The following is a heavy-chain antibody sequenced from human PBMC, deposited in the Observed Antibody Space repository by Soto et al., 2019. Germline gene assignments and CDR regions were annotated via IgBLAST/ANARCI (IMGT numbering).Heavy chain of an antibody. J-gene: IGHJ6*02. D-gene: IGHD5-12*01. CDR3: ARDLATIHSYYGMDV. V-gene: IGHV3-30-3*01. CDR1: GFTFSSYA. Sequence: GGSLRLSCAASGFTFSSYAMHWVRQAPGKGLEWVAVISYDGSNKYYADSVKGRFTISRDNSKNTLYLQMNSLRAEDTAVYYCARDLATIHSYYGMDVWGQGTTVTVSS. CDR2: ISYDGSNK.